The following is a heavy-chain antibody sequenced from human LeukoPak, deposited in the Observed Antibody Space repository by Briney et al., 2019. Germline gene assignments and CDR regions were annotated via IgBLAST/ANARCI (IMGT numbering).Heavy chain of an antibody. CDR3: ARWGKYYCDSSGYYY. J-gene: IGHJ4*02. CDR2: IHPNSGGT. D-gene: IGHD3-22*01. V-gene: IGHV1-2*02. Sequence: ASVKVSCTASGYTFTGYYMHWVRQAPGQGLEWMGWIHPNSGGTKYAQRFQGRVTVTRDTSISTVYMELSRLRSDDTAVYYCARWGKYYCDSSGYYYWGQGTLVSVSS. CDR1: GYTFTGYY.